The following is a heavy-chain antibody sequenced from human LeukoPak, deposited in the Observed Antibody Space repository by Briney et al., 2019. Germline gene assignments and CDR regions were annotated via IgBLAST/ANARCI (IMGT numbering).Heavy chain of an antibody. J-gene: IGHJ3*02. CDR3: ARDRGGSGVGAGAFDI. CDR2: TYYRSKWYN. Sequence: SQTLSLTCAISGGSVSSNSAGWNCISPSPWRGLEWLIRTYYRSKWYNDYAVSVKSRITINPDTSKNQFSLQLNSVTPEDTAVYYCARDRGGSGVGAGAFDIWGQGTMVTVSS. CDR1: GGSVSSNSAG. V-gene: IGHV6-1*01. D-gene: IGHD3-10*01.